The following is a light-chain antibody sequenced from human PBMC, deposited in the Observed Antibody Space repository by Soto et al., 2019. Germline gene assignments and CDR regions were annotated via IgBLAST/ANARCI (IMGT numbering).Light chain of an antibody. CDR2: GAS. CDR1: QSVSTN. V-gene: IGKV3-20*01. CDR3: QQYDTSPWT. J-gene: IGKJ1*01. Sequence: ATLSCRASQSVSTNLAWFQQKPGQAPRLLIYGASSRATGIPDRFSGSGSGTDFTLTISRLEPEDFAVYHCQQYDTSPWTFGQGTKVDVK.